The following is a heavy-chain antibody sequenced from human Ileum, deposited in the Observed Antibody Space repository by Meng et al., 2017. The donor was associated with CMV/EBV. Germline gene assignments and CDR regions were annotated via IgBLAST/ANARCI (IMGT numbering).Heavy chain of an antibody. CDR3: VRGHRSSPGFDY. V-gene: IGHV4-39*07. Sequence: SETLSLTCTVSGDSINTDNYNWAWVRQPPGRELEWIGHLYFSGSTHYNPSLKSRVTISLDTSKNQFSLTLTSVTAADTAIYHCVRGHRSSPGFDYWGQGTLVTVSS. J-gene: IGHJ4*02. CDR1: GDSINTDNYN. D-gene: IGHD6-6*01. CDR2: LYFSGST.